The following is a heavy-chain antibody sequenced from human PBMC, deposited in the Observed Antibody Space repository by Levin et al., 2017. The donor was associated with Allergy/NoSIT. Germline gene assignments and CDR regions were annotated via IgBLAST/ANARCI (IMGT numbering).Heavy chain of an antibody. D-gene: IGHD3-10*01. Sequence: SQTLSLTCTVSGDSISGDTFYWSWIRHHPGRGLEWIGFIHHSGRAYYNPSLKSRLTMSLDTSKSQFSLKLTSVTVADTAVYYCARDECAWFGECYGMDVWGQGTTVIVSS. CDR1: GDSISGDTFY. CDR2: IHHSGRA. J-gene: IGHJ6*02. V-gene: IGHV4-31*03. CDR3: ARDECAWFGECYGMDV.